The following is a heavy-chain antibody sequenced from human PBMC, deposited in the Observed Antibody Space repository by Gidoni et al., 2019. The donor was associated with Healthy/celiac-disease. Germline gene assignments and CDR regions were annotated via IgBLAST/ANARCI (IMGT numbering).Heavy chain of an antibody. CDR1: GGSISSYY. CDR3: ARVFARSSPPYYYYMDV. CDR2: IYTSGGT. Sequence: QVQLQESGPGLVKPSETLSLTCTVSGGSISSYYWSWIRQPAGKGLEWIGRIYTSGGTNSNPSLKSRVTMSVDTSKNQFSLKLSSVTAADTAVYYCARVFARSSPPYYYYMDVWGKGTTVTVSS. J-gene: IGHJ6*03. D-gene: IGHD2-2*01. V-gene: IGHV4-4*07.